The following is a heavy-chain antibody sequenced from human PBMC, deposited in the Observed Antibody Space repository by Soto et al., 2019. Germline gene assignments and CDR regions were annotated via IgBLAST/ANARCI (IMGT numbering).Heavy chain of an antibody. J-gene: IGHJ1*01. V-gene: IGHV4-34*01. Sequence: LSLTCDVFNGSFSGYYWSWIRQPPGKGLEWIGEITNSGYTNYNPSLKNRVTILIDRSKNHFSLKVTSVTAADTAVYYCARGLEYFQHWGQGTLVTVSS. CDR1: NGSFSGYY. CDR2: ITNSGYT. CDR3: ARGLEYFQH.